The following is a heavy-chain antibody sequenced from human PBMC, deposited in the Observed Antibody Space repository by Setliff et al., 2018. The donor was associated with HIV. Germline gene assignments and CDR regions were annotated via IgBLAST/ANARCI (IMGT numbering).Heavy chain of an antibody. CDR2: TSWDGGST. J-gene: IGHJ6*03. V-gene: IGHV3-43D*04. D-gene: IGHD2-21*01. CDR1: GFTFDDYA. CDR3: AKRRVCNTSCYIVDYMDV. Sequence: GSLRLSCAASGFTFDDYAMHWVRQAPGKGLEWVSLTSWDGGSTYYADSVKGRFTISRDNSKNTLYLQMNSLRAEDTAIYYCAKRRVCNTSCYIVDYMDVWGKGTTVTVSS.